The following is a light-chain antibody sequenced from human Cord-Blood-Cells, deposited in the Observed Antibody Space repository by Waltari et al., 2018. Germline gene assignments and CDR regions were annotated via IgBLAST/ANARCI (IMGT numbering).Light chain of an antibody. Sequence: QSALTQPASVSGSPGQSLTISCTGTSSDVGGYNYVSWYQQHPGKAPTPMIYDVSNRPSGVSNRFSGSKSGNTASLTISGLQAEDEADYYCSSYTSSSTVVFGGGTKLTVL. V-gene: IGLV2-14*01. CDR3: SSYTSSSTVV. CDR1: SSDVGGYNY. J-gene: IGLJ2*01. CDR2: DVS.